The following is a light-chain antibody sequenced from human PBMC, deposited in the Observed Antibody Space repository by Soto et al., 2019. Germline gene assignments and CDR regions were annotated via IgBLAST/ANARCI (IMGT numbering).Light chain of an antibody. V-gene: IGKV3-15*01. CDR2: DAS. Sequence: EIVLTPSPGTLSLSPGERATLSCRASQSVSNNYLAWYQQKPGQAPRLLIYDASTRATRIPSRFSGSGSGTEFTLTISSLQSEDFAVYYCQQYDNWPRTFGQGTKVDIK. CDR1: QSVSNN. CDR3: QQYDNWPRT. J-gene: IGKJ1*01.